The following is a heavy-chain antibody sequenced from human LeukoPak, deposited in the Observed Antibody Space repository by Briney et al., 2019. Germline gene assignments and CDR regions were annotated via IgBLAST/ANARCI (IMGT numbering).Heavy chain of an antibody. CDR2: ISSSGSTI. J-gene: IGHJ3*02. D-gene: IGHD3-22*01. Sequence: GGSLRLSCAASGFTFSDYYMSWIRQAPGKGLEWVSYISSSGSTIYYADSVKGRFTISRDNAKNSLYLQMNSLRAEDTAVYYCARYYYDSSGYSFDIWGQGTMVTVSS. V-gene: IGHV3-11*01. CDR1: GFTFSDYY. CDR3: ARYYYDSSGYSFDI.